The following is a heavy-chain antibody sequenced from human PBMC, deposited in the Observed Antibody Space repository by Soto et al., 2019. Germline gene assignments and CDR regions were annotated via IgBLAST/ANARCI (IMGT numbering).Heavy chain of an antibody. CDR3: ARDHYDGTGYYYAYFQH. V-gene: IGHV1-69*15. Sequence: QVQLVQSGAEVKKPGSSVKVSCKASGGTFSKYATSWVRQAPGQGLEWLGRIIPIFDPPNYAQKFKGRVRITADEATNTAYMELSGLRSEDTAAYYCARDHYDGTGYYYAYFQHWGQGTLITVSS. J-gene: IGHJ1*01. D-gene: IGHD3-22*01. CDR2: IIPIFDPP. CDR1: GGTFSKYA.